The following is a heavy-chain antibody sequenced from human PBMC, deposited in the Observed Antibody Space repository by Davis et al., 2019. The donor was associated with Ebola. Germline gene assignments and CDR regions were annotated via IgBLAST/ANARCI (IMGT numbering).Heavy chain of an antibody. CDR3: ARHRVAAAGGAFDI. CDR1: GYTFSRYW. V-gene: IGHV5-51*01. CDR2: IYPGDSDT. J-gene: IGHJ3*02. Sequence: GESLKISCKGSGYTFSRYWIGWVRQLPGKGLEWMGIIYPGDSDTRYSPSFQGQVTISVDKSISTAYLQWSSLKASDTAIYYCARHRVAAAGGAFDIWGQGTIVTVSS. D-gene: IGHD6-13*01.